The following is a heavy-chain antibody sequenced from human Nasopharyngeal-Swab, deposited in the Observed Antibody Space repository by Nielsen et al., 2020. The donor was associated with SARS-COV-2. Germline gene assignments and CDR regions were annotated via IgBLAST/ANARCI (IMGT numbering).Heavy chain of an antibody. CDR1: GFTFSSYE. CDR3: ARVGSRWYSVDY. J-gene: IGHJ4*02. V-gene: IGHV3-48*03. D-gene: IGHD6-13*01. CDR2: ISSSGSTI. Sequence: GESLKISCAASGFTFSSYEMNWVRQAPGKGLEWVSYISSSGSTIYYADSVNGRFTISRDNAKNSPYLQMNSLRAEDTAVYYCARVGSRWYSVDYWGQGTLVTVSS.